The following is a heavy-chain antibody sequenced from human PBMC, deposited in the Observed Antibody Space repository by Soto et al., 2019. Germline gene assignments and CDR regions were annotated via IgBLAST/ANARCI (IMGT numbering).Heavy chain of an antibody. CDR3: ASPSYDSSGSDAFDI. D-gene: IGHD3-22*01. V-gene: IGHV5-51*01. J-gene: IGHJ3*02. Sequence: GESLRISGTGSGYNFPTYWIAWVRQMPGKGLEWMGIFYPGDSDTRYSPSFQGQVTISGDKSISTAYLQWSSLKASDTAIYYCASPSYDSSGSDAFDIWGQGTMVTVSS. CDR1: GYNFPTYW. CDR2: FYPGDSDT.